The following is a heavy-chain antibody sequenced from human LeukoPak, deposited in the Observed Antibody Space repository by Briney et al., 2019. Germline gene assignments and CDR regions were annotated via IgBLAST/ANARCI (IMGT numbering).Heavy chain of an antibody. V-gene: IGHV3-21*01. CDR1: GFTFSSYS. CDR2: ISSSSSYI. Sequence: GGSLRLSCAASGFTFSSYSMNWVRQAPGKGLEWVSSISSSSSYIYYADSVKGRFTISRDNAKNSLYLQMNSLRAEDTAVYYCARDPGGVPAAMADAFDIWGQGTMVTVSS. J-gene: IGHJ3*02. CDR3: ARDPGGVPAAMADAFDI. D-gene: IGHD2-2*01.